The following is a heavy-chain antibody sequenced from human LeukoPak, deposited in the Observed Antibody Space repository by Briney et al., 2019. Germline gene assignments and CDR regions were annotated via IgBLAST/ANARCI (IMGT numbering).Heavy chain of an antibody. Sequence: GGTLRLSCAASGFTFSRNAMSWVRQAPGKGREWVSAISGSGGGTYYADSVKGRFTISRDNSKDTLYLQMNSLRAEDTAVYYCAKDLSIPAAGPLLDYWGQGTLVTVSS. J-gene: IGHJ4*02. D-gene: IGHD6-13*01. CDR1: GFTFSRNA. V-gene: IGHV3-23*01. CDR3: AKDLSIPAAGPLLDY. CDR2: ISGSGGGT.